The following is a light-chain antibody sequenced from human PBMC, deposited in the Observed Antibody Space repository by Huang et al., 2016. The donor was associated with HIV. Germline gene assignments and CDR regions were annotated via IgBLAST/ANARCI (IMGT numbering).Light chain of an antibody. V-gene: IGKV1-39*01. CDR2: VSS. Sequence: DIQMTQSPSSLSASVVDRVTLTCRTSQDIGSHLNWYQQRPGRAPKLRIYVSSTLQSGVPSRFSGGGSGTEFTLTISNLQPEDFATYYCQHSYVSLGYTFGQGTKLEI. J-gene: IGKJ2*01. CDR3: QHSYVSLGYT. CDR1: QDIGSH.